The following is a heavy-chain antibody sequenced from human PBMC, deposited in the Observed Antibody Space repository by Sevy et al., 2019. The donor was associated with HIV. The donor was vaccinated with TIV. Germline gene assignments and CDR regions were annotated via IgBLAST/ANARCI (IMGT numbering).Heavy chain of an antibody. D-gene: IGHD1-1*01. Sequence: GGYLRLSCAASGFPFSSYWMHWVRQAPGKGLVWVSRINSDGSNTTYADSVKGRFTVSRDNAKNTLYLQMNSLRAEDTAGYYCARDGLERGYYYYMDVWGKGTTVTVSS. CDR3: ARDGLERGYYYYMDV. CDR2: INSDGSNT. V-gene: IGHV3-74*03. CDR1: GFPFSSYW. J-gene: IGHJ6*03.